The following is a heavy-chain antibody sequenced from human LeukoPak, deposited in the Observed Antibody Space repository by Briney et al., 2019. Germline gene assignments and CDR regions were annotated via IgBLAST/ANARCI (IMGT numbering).Heavy chain of an antibody. V-gene: IGHV4-59*01. CDR2: IYYSGST. CDR1: GGSISSYY. J-gene: IGHJ6*02. CDR3: ARGDVYYYGMDV. Sequence: SETLSLTCTVSGGSISSYYWSWIRQPPGKGLEWLGYIYYSGSTNYNPSLKSRVTISVDKSKNQFSLKLSSVTAADTAVYYCARGDVYYYGMDVWGQGTTVTVSS.